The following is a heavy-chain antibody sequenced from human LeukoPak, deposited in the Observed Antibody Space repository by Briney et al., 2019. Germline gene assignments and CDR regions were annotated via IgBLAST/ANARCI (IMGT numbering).Heavy chain of an antibody. J-gene: IGHJ3*02. CDR2: ISAYNGNT. CDR3: AKVSRLRDAFDI. D-gene: IGHD4-17*01. Sequence: ASVKVSCKASGYTFTSYGISWVRQAPGQGLEGMGWISAYNGNTNYAQKLQGRVTMTTDTSTSTAYMELRSLRSDDTAVYYCAKVSRLRDAFDIWGQGTMVTVSS. CDR1: GYTFTSYG. V-gene: IGHV1-18*01.